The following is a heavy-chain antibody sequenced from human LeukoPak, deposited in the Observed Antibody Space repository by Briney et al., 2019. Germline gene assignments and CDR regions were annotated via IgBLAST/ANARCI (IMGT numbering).Heavy chain of an antibody. Sequence: ASVKVSCKASGYTFTGYYMHWVRQAPGQGLEWMGWINPNSGGTNYAQKFQGRVTKIRDTSISTAYMELSRLRSDDTAVYYCARDRGPYCSSTSCHRGPSNWFDPWGQGTLVTVSS. D-gene: IGHD2-2*02. J-gene: IGHJ5*02. CDR2: INPNSGGT. CDR1: GYTFTGYY. V-gene: IGHV1-2*02. CDR3: ARDRGPYCSSTSCHRGPSNWFDP.